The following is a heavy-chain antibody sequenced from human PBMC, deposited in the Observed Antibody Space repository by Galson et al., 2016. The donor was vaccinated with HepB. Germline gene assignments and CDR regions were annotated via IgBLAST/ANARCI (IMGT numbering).Heavy chain of an antibody. V-gene: IGHV5-51*03. Sequence: QSGAEVKKSGESLKISCQASGYTFTNQWIAWVRQMPGKGLEWMGIIYPGDSDFRYSPSFQGQVTISADKSISTAYLQWSSLKASDTAIYYCARLVRPSSRDYYYGMDVWSQGTMVTVSS. J-gene: IGHJ6*02. D-gene: IGHD3-10*02. CDR2: IYPGDSDF. CDR1: GYTFTNQW. CDR3: ARLVRPSSRDYYYGMDV.